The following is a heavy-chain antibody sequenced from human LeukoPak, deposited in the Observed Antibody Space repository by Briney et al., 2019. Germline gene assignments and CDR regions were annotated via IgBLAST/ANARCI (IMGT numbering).Heavy chain of an antibody. CDR3: AREGWAVARKVDY. Sequence: PGGAPRLSCTASGFPLSNYWMHWVRPAPRKGLLLGSRINTDERTTDYADSVKGRFTISRDNARNTLYLQMNSLRAEDTGVYYCAREGWAVARKVDYWGRGTLVTVSS. D-gene: IGHD6-19*01. J-gene: IGHJ4*02. CDR2: INTDERTT. CDR1: GFPLSNYW. V-gene: IGHV3-74*01.